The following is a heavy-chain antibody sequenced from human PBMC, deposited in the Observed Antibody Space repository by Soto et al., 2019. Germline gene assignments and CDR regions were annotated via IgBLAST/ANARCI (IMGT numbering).Heavy chain of an antibody. CDR1: GYTFTTYA. CDR2: ISAYNGNT. Sequence: QVQLVQSGAELKKPGASVKVSCKASGYTFTTYAISWVRQAPGQGLEWMGRISAYNGNTKYAQNLQGIVTMTTDTCTSTAYMELRSRRSDDTAVYYCASDGPPFDYWGQGTLVTVSS. CDR3: ASDGPPFDY. V-gene: IGHV1-18*01. J-gene: IGHJ4*02.